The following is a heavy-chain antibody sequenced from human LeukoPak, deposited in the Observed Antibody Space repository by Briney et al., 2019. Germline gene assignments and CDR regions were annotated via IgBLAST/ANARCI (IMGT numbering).Heavy chain of an antibody. CDR1: GGSISSYY. V-gene: IGHV4-59*04. Sequence: SETLSLTCTVSGGSISSYYWSWIRQPPGKGLEWIGYIYYSGSTYYNPSLKSRVTISVDTSKNQFSLKLSSVTAADTAVYYCARRKDGVPFDYWGQGTLVTVSS. J-gene: IGHJ4*02. CDR3: ARRKDGVPFDY. D-gene: IGHD2-8*01. CDR2: IYYSGST.